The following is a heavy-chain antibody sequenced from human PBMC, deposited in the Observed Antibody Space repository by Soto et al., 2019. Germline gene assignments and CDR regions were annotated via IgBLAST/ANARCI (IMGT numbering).Heavy chain of an antibody. CDR2: IDKSGGDT. D-gene: IGHD2-2*01. V-gene: IGHV3-23*05. J-gene: IGHJ4*02. CDR1: GFTFTNYL. Sequence: PGESLRLSCAASGFTFTNYLMTWARQAPGKGLEWVSSIDKSGGDTYYADSVKGRFTISRDNSKNTLYLQMNGLRAEDTALYYCAKDTYSSSWYFWGQGTLVTVSS. CDR3: AKDTYSSSWYF.